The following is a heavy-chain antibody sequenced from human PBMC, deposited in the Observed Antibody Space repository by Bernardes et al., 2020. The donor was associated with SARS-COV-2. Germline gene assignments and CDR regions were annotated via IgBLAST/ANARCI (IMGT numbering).Heavy chain of an antibody. CDR2: IYYSGST. CDR1: GGSISSGGYY. J-gene: IGHJ4*02. V-gene: IGHV4-31*03. Sequence: TLSLTCTVSGGSISSGGYYWSWIRQHPGKGLEWIGYIYYSGSTYYNPSLKSRVTISVDTSKNQFSLKLSSVTAADTAVYYCARGRADDYGDQNQGGFDYWGQGTLVTVSS. D-gene: IGHD4-17*01. CDR3: ARGRADDYGDQNQGGFDY.